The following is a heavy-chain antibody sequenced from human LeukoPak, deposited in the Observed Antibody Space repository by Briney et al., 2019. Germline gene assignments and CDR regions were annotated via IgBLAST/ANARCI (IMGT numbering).Heavy chain of an antibody. D-gene: IGHD2-15*01. CDR1: GFSLSTPAMC. CDR2: IDWDDDK. J-gene: IGHJ4*02. V-gene: IGHV2-70*17. Sequence: SGPALVKPTQTLTLTCTFSGFSLSTPAMCVTWIRQPPGKALEWLARIDWDDDKFYSPSLRTRLTVSKDTPKNQVVLRMTNMDPVDTGTYYCARMTPDSPSFDYWGQGALITVSS. CDR3: ARMTPDSPSFDY.